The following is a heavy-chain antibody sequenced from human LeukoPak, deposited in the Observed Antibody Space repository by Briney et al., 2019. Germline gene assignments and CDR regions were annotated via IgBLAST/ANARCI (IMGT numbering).Heavy chain of an antibody. V-gene: IGHV3-30*18. CDR2: TSYDGSNK. D-gene: IGHD3-22*01. CDR3: ANPYYDSSGLSDDAFDI. CDR1: GFTFSSYG. Sequence: PGGSLRLSCAASGFTFSSYGMHWVRQAPGKGLEWVAVTSYDGSNKYYADSVKGRFTISRDNSKNTLYLQMNSLRAEDTAVYYCANPYYDSSGLSDDAFDIWGQGTMVTVSS. J-gene: IGHJ3*02.